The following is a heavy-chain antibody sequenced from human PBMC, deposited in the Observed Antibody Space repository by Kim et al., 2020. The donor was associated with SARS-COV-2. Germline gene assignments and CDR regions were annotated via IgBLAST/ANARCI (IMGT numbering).Heavy chain of an antibody. CDR2: IYYSGST. Sequence: SETLSLTCTVSGGSISSSSYHWGWIRQPPGKGLEWIGSIYYSGSTYYNPSLKSRVTISVDTSKNQFSLKLSSVTAADTAVYYCARLTRELQLLDAFDIWGQGTMVTVSS. D-gene: IGHD1-26*01. J-gene: IGHJ3*02. CDR3: ARLTRELQLLDAFDI. V-gene: IGHV4-39*01. CDR1: GGSISSSSYH.